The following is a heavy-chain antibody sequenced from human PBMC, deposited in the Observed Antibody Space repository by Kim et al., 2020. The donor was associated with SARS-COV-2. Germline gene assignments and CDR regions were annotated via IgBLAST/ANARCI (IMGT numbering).Heavy chain of an antibody. CDR1: GFTFSSYA. J-gene: IGHJ3*01. CDR2: IGGGGART. CDR3: AKWHSGWGKDAFDV. V-gene: IGHV3-23*01. Sequence: GGSLRLSCAASGFTFSSYAMSWVRQAPGKGLEWVAYIGGGGARTHYAGSVKGRCTISRDNSKNILYLQLNSLRAEETAVYYCAKWHSGWGKDAFDVWGLGTRVPVPS. D-gene: IGHD3-10*01.